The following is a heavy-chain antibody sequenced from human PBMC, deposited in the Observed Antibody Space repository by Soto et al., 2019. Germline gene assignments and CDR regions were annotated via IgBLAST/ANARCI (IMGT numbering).Heavy chain of an antibody. CDR2: MSYDGSNK. V-gene: IGHV3-30-3*01. J-gene: IGHJ5*02. D-gene: IGHD1-26*01. Sequence: QVHLVESGGGVVQPGRSLRLSCTASGFTFSNYSIHWVRQAPGKGLEWVAVMSYDGSNKYYADSVKGRFTISSDTSKNTLYLQMSSLRAEDTALYYCARWGGSYYESWFDPWGQGTLVIVSS. CDR1: GFTFSNYS. CDR3: ARWGGSYYESWFDP.